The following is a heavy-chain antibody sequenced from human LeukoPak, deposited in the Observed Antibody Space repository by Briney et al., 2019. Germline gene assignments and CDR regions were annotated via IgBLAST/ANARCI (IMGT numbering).Heavy chain of an antibody. V-gene: IGHV1-58*01. J-gene: IGHJ3*02. D-gene: IGHD3-10*01. Sequence: GASVEVSCKASGFTFTSTAVQWVRQARGQRLEWIGWIVVGSGDTNSAQKFQERVTITRDMSTRTAYMELSSLRSEDTAVYYCGADSMPRGVFSYAFDIWGQGTMVTVSS. CDR2: IVVGSGDT. CDR3: GADSMPRGVFSYAFDI. CDR1: GFTFTSTA.